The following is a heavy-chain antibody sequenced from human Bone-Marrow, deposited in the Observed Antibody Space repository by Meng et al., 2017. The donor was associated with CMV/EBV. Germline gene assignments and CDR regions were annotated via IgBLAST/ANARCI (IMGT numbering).Heavy chain of an antibody. CDR3: ARSEWGSSWYMGFDAFDI. V-gene: IGHV4-39*07. J-gene: IGHJ3*02. D-gene: IGHD6-13*01. CDR1: GGSISSSSYY. CDR2: IYYSGST. Sequence: SETLSLTCTVSGGSISSSSYYWGWIRQPPGKGLEWIGSIYYSGSTYYNPSLKSRVTISVDTSKNQFSLKLNSVTATDTAVYYCARSEWGSSWYMGFDAFDIWGQGTMVTVSS.